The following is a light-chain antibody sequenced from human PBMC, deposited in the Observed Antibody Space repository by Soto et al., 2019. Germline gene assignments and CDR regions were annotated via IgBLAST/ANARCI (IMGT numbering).Light chain of an antibody. Sequence: QSVLTQSPSASGTPGQRVIISCSGSSSNIGSDSVNWYQQLPGTAPKLLIYDNNRRPSGVPDRFSGSKSGTSASLAISGLQSEDEADYYCAAWDDSLNGVVFGGGTQLTVL. J-gene: IGLJ2*01. V-gene: IGLV1-44*01. CDR3: AAWDDSLNGVV. CDR2: DNN. CDR1: SSNIGSDS.